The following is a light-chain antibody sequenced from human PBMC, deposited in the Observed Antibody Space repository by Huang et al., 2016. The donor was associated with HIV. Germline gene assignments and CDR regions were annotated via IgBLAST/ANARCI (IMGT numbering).Light chain of an antibody. CDR1: QNITR. J-gene: IGKJ1*01. CDR3: QQYDDWPPWT. V-gene: IGKV3-15*01. Sequence: EIVMTQSPATLSVSPGERATLSCRASQNITRLAWYQHKPGQAPSLRIYDASSRATGGPARCSGGGSGTDFTLTVSSLQSDDFALYYCQQYDDWPPWTFGRGTQVDMK. CDR2: DAS.